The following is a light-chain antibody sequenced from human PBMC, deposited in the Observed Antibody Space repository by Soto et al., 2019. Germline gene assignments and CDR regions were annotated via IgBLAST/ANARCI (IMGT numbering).Light chain of an antibody. J-gene: IGKJ2*01. Sequence: DIVMTQSPDSLAVSLGERATISCRSSQAIFRDSSGRHLLAWYQQKPGQPPKLLIYWASTRESGVPDRFSGRGSGTDFTLTIGSLQVEDGAVYSGQNFYNPPLFPLARGPKLEI. V-gene: IGKV4-1*01. CDR3: QNFYNPPLFP. CDR1: QAIFRDSSGRHL. CDR2: WAS.